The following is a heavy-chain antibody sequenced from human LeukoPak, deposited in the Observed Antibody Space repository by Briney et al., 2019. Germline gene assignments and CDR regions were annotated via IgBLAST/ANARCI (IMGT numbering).Heavy chain of an antibody. Sequence: GGSLRLSCAASGFTFSSYAMSWVRQAPGEGLEWVSAISGSGGSTYYADSVKGRFTISRDNSKNTLYLQMNSLRAEDTAVYYCAKGKYYGSGSYPSFDYWGQGTLVTVSS. J-gene: IGHJ4*02. CDR3: AKGKYYGSGSYPSFDY. CDR1: GFTFSSYA. CDR2: ISGSGGST. V-gene: IGHV3-23*01. D-gene: IGHD3-10*01.